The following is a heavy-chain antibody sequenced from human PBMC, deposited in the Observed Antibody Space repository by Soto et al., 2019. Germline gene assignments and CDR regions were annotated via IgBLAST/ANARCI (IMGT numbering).Heavy chain of an antibody. Sequence: GESLKISCRGSGYSFTSYWISWVRQMPGKGLEWMGRIDPSDSYTNYSPSFQGHVTISADKSISTAYLQWSSLKASDTAMYYCARLAPIVVVPAAIDYYYGMDVWGQGTTVTVS. CDR2: IDPSDSYT. D-gene: IGHD2-2*01. J-gene: IGHJ6*02. V-gene: IGHV5-10-1*01. CDR1: GYSFTSYW. CDR3: ARLAPIVVVPAAIDYYYGMDV.